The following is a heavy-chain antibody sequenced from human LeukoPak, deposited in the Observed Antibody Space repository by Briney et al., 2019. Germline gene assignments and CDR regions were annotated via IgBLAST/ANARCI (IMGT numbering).Heavy chain of an antibody. V-gene: IGHV4-31*03. Sequence: SETLSLTCTVSGGSISSGGYYRSWIRQHPGTGLEWIGYIYYSGSTYYNPSLKSRVTISVDTSKNQFSLKLSSVTAADTAVYYCARVSSVGRLNFDYWGQGTLVTVSS. J-gene: IGHJ4*02. D-gene: IGHD3-16*02. CDR3: ARVSSVGRLNFDY. CDR2: IYYSGST. CDR1: GGSISSGGYY.